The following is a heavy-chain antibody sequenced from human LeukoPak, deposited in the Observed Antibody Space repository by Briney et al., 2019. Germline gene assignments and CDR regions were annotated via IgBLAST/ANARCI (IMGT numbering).Heavy chain of an antibody. J-gene: IGHJ1*01. D-gene: IGHD3-10*01. CDR1: GFTFGSYS. CDR3: VRDGAVVTSGSYPWRYFQY. CDR2: IGHTGSIT. Sequence: GGSLRLSCAGSGFTFGSYSMNWVRHAPGKGLEWVSYIGHTGSITDYADAVKGRFTISRDNAKNSLYLQINTLRAEDTAVYYCVRDGAVVTSGSYPWRYFQYWGQGTLVTVSS. V-gene: IGHV3-48*04.